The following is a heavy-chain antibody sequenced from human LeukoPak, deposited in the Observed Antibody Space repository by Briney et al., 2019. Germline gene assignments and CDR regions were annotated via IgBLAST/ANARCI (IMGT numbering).Heavy chain of an antibody. J-gene: IGHJ3*02. CDR2: INHSGST. CDR3: ARDGDYYDSSGSLAFDI. D-gene: IGHD3-22*01. CDR1: GGSFSGYY. V-gene: IGHV4-34*01. Sequence: SETLSLTCAVYGGSFSGYYWSWIRQPPGKGLEWIGEINHSGSTNYNPSLKSRVTISVDTSKNQFSLKLSSVTAADTAVYYCARDGDYYDSSGSLAFDIWGQGTMVTVSS.